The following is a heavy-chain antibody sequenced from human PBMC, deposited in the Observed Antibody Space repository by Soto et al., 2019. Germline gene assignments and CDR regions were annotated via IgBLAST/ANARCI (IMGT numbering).Heavy chain of an antibody. V-gene: IGHV1-2*02. CDR3: ARRKGDYYDSRGSHYYFDY. D-gene: IGHD3-22*01. CDR1: GYTFTDYY. CDR2: INPNSGGT. J-gene: IGHJ4*02. Sequence: ASVKVSCKASGYTFTDYYVHWVRQAPGQGLEWMGWINPNSGGTKSAQKFQGRVTMTRDTSISTAYMELSRLRSDDTAVYYCARRKGDYYDSRGSHYYFDYWGQGTLVTVSS.